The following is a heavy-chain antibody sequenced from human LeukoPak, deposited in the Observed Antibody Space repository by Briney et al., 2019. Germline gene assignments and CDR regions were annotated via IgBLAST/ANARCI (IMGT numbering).Heavy chain of an antibody. Sequence: GRSLRLSCAASGFTFSSYSMNWVRRAPGKGLEWVSSISSSSSYIYYADSVKGRFTISRDNAKNSLYLQMNSLRAEDTAVYYCASMPGIAVAGPDAFDIWGQGTMVTVSS. V-gene: IGHV3-21*01. CDR2: ISSSSSYI. D-gene: IGHD6-19*01. CDR3: ASMPGIAVAGPDAFDI. J-gene: IGHJ3*02. CDR1: GFTFSSYS.